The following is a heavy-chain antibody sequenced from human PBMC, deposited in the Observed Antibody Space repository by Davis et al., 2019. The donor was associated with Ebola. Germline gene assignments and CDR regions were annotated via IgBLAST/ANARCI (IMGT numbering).Heavy chain of an antibody. V-gene: IGHV4-38-2*02. CDR3: ARFEMATIEGDDGFDI. Sequence: MPSETLSLTCTVSGDSISSRYYWGWIRQPPGKGPEWIGTTHDSGSTNYNPSLKSRVTISVDKSKNQFSLNLSSVTAADTAVYYCARFEMATIEGDDGFDIWGQGTVVTVSS. CDR2: THDSGST. D-gene: IGHD5-24*01. CDR1: GDSISSRYY. J-gene: IGHJ3*02.